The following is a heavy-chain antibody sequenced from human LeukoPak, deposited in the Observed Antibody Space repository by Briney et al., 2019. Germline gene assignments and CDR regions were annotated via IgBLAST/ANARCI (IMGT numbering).Heavy chain of an antibody. Sequence: GGTLRLSCAASAFTFSSYGMSWVRQAPGKGLEWVSAISGGGRDIFYADAVKGRFTISRDNSKNTLYLQMNSLRDEDTALYYCSTEPRSLLYWGHGTLVTVSS. D-gene: IGHD4-17*01. CDR2: ISGGGRDI. V-gene: IGHV3-23*01. CDR3: STEPRSLLY. J-gene: IGHJ4*01. CDR1: AFTFSSYG.